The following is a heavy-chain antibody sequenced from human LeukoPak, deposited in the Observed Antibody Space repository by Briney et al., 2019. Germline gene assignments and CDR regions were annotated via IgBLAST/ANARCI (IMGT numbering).Heavy chain of an antibody. CDR3: AKDSRIAAAGIGSHYFDY. CDR1: GFTFSSYA. Sequence: QPGGSLRLSCAASGFTFSSYAMSWVRQAPGKGLEWVSAISGSGGSTYYADSVKGRFTISRDNSKNTLYLQMNSLRAEDTAVYYCAKDSRIAAAGIGSHYFDYWGQGTLVTVSS. V-gene: IGHV3-23*01. CDR2: ISGSGGST. J-gene: IGHJ4*02. D-gene: IGHD6-13*01.